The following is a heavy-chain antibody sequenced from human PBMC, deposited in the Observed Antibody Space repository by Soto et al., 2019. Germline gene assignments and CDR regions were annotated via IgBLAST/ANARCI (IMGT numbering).Heavy chain of an antibody. V-gene: IGHV4-39*01. J-gene: IGHJ4*02. CDR3: ARLEGLATIPYYFDF. CDR1: GGSISSSSYY. D-gene: IGHD3-9*01. CDR2: MYYSGST. Sequence: SETLSLTCTASGGSISSSSYYWGWIRQPPGKGLEWIGSMYYSGSTYYNPSLKSRVTISADASKNQFSLKLSSVTAADTAVYYCARLEGLATIPYYFDFWGPGALVTVSS.